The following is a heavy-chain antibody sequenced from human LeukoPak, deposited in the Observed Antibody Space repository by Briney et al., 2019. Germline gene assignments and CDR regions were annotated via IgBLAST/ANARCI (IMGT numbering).Heavy chain of an antibody. V-gene: IGHV4-39*01. CDR2: IYYTGST. CDR3: ARLITMIRGLILEKWFDP. J-gene: IGHJ5*02. CDR1: GVSISSSSHY. D-gene: IGHD3-10*01. Sequence: PSETLSLTCTVSGVSISSSSHYWAWIRQPPGKGLEWIANIYYTGSTYYNPSLKSRITISVDTSKNQFSLNLTSVTAADTAVYYCARLITMIRGLILEKWFDPWGQGTLVTVSS.